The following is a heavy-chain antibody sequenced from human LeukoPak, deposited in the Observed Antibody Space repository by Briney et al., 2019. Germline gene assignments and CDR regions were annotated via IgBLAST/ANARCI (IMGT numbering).Heavy chain of an antibody. D-gene: IGHD2-21*01. V-gene: IGHV3-66*01. J-gene: IGHJ3*02. CDR2: IYSGGST. CDR3: AKDQVISGSEASDI. Sequence: PGGSLRLSCAVSGFTVSGNYMSWVRQAPGTGLEWVSVIYSGGSTDYADSVKGRFTISRDNSKNTLYLQMNSLRADDTAVYYCAKDQVISGSEASDIWGQGTMVTVSS. CDR1: GFTVSGNY.